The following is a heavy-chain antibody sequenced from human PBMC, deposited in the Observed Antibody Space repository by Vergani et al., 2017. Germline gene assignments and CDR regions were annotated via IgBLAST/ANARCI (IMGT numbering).Heavy chain of an antibody. Sequence: QLQLQESGPGLVKPSETLSLTCTVSGVSIGSNSYYWGWIRQPPGKGLEWIGTIYYTGTTYYNEAHKSRLTISVGTSKNQFSLNLTSVTAADTAVYYCTXHGRSGWAGYFQHWGQGTLVTASS. J-gene: IGHJ1*01. V-gene: IGHV4-39*01. D-gene: IGHD6-19*01. CDR1: GVSIGSNSYY. CDR2: IYYTGTT. CDR3: TXHGRSGWAGYFQH.